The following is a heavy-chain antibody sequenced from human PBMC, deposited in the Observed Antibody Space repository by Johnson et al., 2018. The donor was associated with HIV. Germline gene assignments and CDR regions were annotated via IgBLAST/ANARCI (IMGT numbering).Heavy chain of an antibody. CDR3: AREKIRAFDI. V-gene: IGHV3-30*19. CDR1: GFIFSSYG. J-gene: IGHJ3*02. CDR2: ISSDGSNK. Sequence: VQLVESGGGVVQPGRSLRLSCTTSGFIFSSYGMHWVRQSPGNGLEWVAFISSDGSNKYYADSVKGRFTISRDNSKNTLYLQMNSLRAEDTAVYYCAREKIRAFDIWGQWTMVTVSS.